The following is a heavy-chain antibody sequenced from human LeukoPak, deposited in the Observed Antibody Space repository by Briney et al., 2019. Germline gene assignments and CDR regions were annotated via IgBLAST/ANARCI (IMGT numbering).Heavy chain of an antibody. J-gene: IGHJ4*02. Sequence: SETLSLTCTVSGGAISNDNYYWGWIRQPPGKGLEWIASINYSGTTYYNPSLNSRVSISVDTSKTQLSLRLSSAIAADTAVYYCARLSDYWGQGVLVTVSS. CDR2: INYSGTT. CDR3: ARLSDY. CDR1: GGAISNDNYY. V-gene: IGHV4-39*01.